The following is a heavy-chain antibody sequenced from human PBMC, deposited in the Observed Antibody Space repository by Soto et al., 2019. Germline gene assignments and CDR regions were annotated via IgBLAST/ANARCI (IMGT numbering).Heavy chain of an antibody. V-gene: IGHV3-30*18. CDR1: GFTFSSYG. D-gene: IGHD6-19*01. CDR2: ISYDGSQK. CDR3: AKARQAQSHYYYGMDV. J-gene: IGHJ6*02. Sequence: PGGSLRLSCVASGFTFSSYGMHWVRQAPGKGLEWVALISYDGSQKYFGVSVKGRFTISRDNSKNTLYLEMNSLRGEDTAIYYCAKARQAQSHYYYGMDVWGQGTPVTVSS.